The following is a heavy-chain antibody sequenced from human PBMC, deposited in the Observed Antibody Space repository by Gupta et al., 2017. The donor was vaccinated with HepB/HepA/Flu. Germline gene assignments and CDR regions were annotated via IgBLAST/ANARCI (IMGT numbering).Heavy chain of an antibody. V-gene: IGHV3-23*01. CDR3: ARWDIVVVPSGDYYYYMDV. J-gene: IGHJ6*03. Sequence: EVQLLESGGGLVQPGGSLRLSCAASGFTFSSYAMSWVRQAPGKGLEWVSAISGSGGSTYYADSVKGRFTISRDNSKNTLYLQMNSLRAEDTAVYYCARWDIVVVPSGDYYYYMDVWGKGTTVTVSS. D-gene: IGHD2-2*01. CDR2: ISGSGGST. CDR1: GFTFSSYA.